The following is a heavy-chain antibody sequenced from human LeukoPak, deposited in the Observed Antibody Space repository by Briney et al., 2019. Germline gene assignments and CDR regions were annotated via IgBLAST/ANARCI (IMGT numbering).Heavy chain of an antibody. Sequence: SETLSLTCAVSGYSISSGYYWGWIRQPPGKGLEWIGSIYHSGSTFYNPSLKSRVTISVDTSKSQFSLTLSSVTAADTAVYYCARPQGATAMVAFDIRGQGTMVTVSS. CDR2: IYHSGST. V-gene: IGHV4-38-2*01. D-gene: IGHD2-2*01. CDR3: ARPQGATAMVAFDI. J-gene: IGHJ3*02. CDR1: GYSISSGYY.